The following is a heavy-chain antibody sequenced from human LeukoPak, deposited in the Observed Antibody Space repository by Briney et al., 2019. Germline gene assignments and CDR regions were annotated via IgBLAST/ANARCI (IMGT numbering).Heavy chain of an antibody. CDR2: IYSGGST. J-gene: IGHJ3*02. Sequence: GGSLRLSCAASGFTFINYYMTWVRQAPGKGLEWVSVIYSGGSTYYADSVKGRFTISRDNSKNTLYLQMNSLRAEDTAVYYCARPRGPYDILTGYYSPDAFDIWGQGTMVTVSS. CDR1: GFTFINYY. D-gene: IGHD3-9*01. CDR3: ARPRGPYDILTGYYSPDAFDI. V-gene: IGHV3-66*04.